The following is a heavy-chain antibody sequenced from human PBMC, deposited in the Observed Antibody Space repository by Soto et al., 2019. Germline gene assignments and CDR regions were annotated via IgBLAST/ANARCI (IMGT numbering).Heavy chain of an antibody. D-gene: IGHD2-21*02. CDR3: ARDHWDCSYGMDV. J-gene: IGHJ6*02. V-gene: IGHV1-2*04. CDR1: GYTFTGYY. CDR2: INPNSGGT. Sequence: ASVKVSCKSSGYTFTGYYMHWVRPARGQGLEWMGWINPNSGGTNYAQKFQGWVTMTRDTSISTAYMELSRLRSDDTAVYYCARDHWDCSYGMDVWGHRTTVTVCS.